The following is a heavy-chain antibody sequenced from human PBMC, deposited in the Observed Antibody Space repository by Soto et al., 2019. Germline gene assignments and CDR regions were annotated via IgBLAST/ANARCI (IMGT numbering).Heavy chain of an antibody. D-gene: IGHD3-9*01. CDR3: AKDKILTGYYYYGMDV. Sequence: GVSLRLSCAASGFTFSSYGMHWVRQAPGKGLEWVAVISYDGSNKYYADSAKGRFTISRDNSKNTLYLQMNSLRAEDTAVYYCAKDKILTGYYYYGMDVWGQGTTVTVSS. J-gene: IGHJ6*02. V-gene: IGHV3-30*18. CDR2: ISYDGSNK. CDR1: GFTFSSYG.